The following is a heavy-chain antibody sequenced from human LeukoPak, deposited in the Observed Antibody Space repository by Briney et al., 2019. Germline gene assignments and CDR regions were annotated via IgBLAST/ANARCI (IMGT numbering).Heavy chain of an antibody. J-gene: IGHJ4*02. CDR2: ISSDGSNT. CDR3: IRVPY. V-gene: IGHV3-74*01. Sequence: GGPLRLSCAVSGFTFNKYYMHWVRQAPGKGLVWVSRISSDGSNTNYADSVKGRFTISRDNAKNTLYLQMNSLRAEDTAVYYCIRVPYWGQGALVTVSS. CDR1: GFTFNKYY.